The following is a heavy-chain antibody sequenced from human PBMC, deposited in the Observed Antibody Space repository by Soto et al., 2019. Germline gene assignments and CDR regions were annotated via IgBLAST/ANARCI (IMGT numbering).Heavy chain of an antibody. CDR1: GFSLTTTGVG. J-gene: IGHJ4*02. D-gene: IGHD1-26*01. Sequence: QITLRESGPSLVKPTETLTLTCTFSGFSLTTTGVGVGWIRQPPGKALEWLAVVFWDGGERYSPSLKSRVTITKDTSKDQVVLTMTNMDPADTATYYCTQVYGSGSWGWYFHSWGQGTLVTVSS. V-gene: IGHV2-5*02. CDR3: TQVYGSGSWGWYFHS. CDR2: VFWDGGE.